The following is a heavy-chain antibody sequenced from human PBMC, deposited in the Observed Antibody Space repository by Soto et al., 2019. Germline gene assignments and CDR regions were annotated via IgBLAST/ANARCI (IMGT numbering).Heavy chain of an antibody. J-gene: IGHJ4*02. CDR1: GFTFSSYA. CDR3: AKEWGRPLDY. CDR2: ISNSGGNT. D-gene: IGHD7-27*01. V-gene: IGHV3-23*01. Sequence: EVQLLQSGGGLVQPGGSLRLSCAASGFTFSSYAISWVRQAPEKGLEWVSAISNSGGNTYYADSVMGRFTISRDNSKNTLFLQMNSLRAEDTAIYYCAKEWGRPLDYWGQGTLVTVSS.